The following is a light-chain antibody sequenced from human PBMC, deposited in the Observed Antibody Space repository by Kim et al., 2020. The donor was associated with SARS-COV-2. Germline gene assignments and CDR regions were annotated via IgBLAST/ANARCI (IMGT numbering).Light chain of an antibody. J-gene: IGKJ2*01. V-gene: IGKV3-20*01. CDR3: QQYGSSPYT. CDR1: QSVSSNY. Sequence: SPGESAPLSCRASQSVSSNYLAWYQQKPGQAPRLLIYGASSRATGIPDRFSGSGSGTDFTLTISSLEPEDFAVYYCQQYGSSPYTFGQGTKLEI. CDR2: GAS.